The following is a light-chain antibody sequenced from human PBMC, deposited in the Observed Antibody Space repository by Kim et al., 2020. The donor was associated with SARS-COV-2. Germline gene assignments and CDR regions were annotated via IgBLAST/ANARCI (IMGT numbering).Light chain of an antibody. V-gene: IGLV3-1*01. J-gene: IGLJ2*01. CDR1: KLGDKY. CDR2: QDS. CDR3: QTWDSSTVV. Sequence: VSPGQAASITCCGDKLGDKYACWYQQKPGQPPVLGIYQDSKRPSGIPERFSGSNSGNTATLTISGTQAMDEADYYCQTWDSSTVVFGGGTQLTVL.